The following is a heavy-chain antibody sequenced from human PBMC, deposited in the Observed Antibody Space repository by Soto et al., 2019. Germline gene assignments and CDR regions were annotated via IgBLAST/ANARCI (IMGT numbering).Heavy chain of an antibody. CDR3: VREGYYDSSGYYPGWFDP. Sequence: QVQLVQSGAEVKKPGSSVKVSCKASEDTLSSYAISWVRQAPGQGREWMGGIIPFSGTANYAQKFQGRVTITADKSTSTAYMELSSLRSEDTAVYYCVREGYYDSSGYYPGWFDPWGQGTLVTVSS. D-gene: IGHD3-22*01. CDR2: IIPFSGTA. V-gene: IGHV1-69*06. J-gene: IGHJ5*02. CDR1: EDTLSSYA.